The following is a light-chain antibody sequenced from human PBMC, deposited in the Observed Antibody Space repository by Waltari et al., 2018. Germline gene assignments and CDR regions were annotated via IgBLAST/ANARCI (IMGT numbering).Light chain of an antibody. J-gene: IGKJ1*01. CDR1: QSISSY. CDR2: AAS. V-gene: IGKV1-39*01. Sequence: DIQMTQSPSSLSASVGDRVTITCRASQSISSYLNWYQQKPGKAPKLLIYAASSLQSGVPSRFSGSGSGTDFTLTISSLQPEDFATYYCQQYHGDSPTFGQGTRVEIK. CDR3: QQYHGDSPT.